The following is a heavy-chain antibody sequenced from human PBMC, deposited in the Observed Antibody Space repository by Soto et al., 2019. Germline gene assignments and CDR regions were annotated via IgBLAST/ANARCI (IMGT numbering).Heavy chain of an antibody. CDR1: GFTFSSYR. D-gene: IGHD3-22*01. V-gene: IGHV3-21*01. Sequence: EVQLVETGGGLVKPGGSLRLSCVVSGFTFSSYRMNWVRQAPGKGLEWVSSISGSSSYIYYAESVKGRFTISRDNAESSLYLQMNSLRAEDTAVYYCVRGLVGSGSAGHFDYWGQGTLVTVSS. CDR2: ISGSSSYI. J-gene: IGHJ4*02. CDR3: VRGLVGSGSAGHFDY.